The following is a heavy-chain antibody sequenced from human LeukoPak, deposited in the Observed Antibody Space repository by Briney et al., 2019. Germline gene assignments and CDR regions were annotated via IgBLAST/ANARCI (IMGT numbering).Heavy chain of an antibody. V-gene: IGHV3-23*01. Sequence: GGSLRLSCAASGFTFSSYAMSWVRQAPGKWLEWVSAISGSGGSTYYADSVKGRFTISRDNSKNTLYLQMNSLRAEDTAVYYCARHYSSAYYYLTYFDLWGRGTLVTVSS. CDR1: GFTFSSYA. J-gene: IGHJ2*01. D-gene: IGHD3-22*01. CDR2: ISGSGGST. CDR3: ARHYSSAYYYLTYFDL.